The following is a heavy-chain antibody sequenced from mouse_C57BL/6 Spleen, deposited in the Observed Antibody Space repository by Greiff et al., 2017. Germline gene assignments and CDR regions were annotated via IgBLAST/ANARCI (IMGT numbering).Heavy chain of an antibody. CDR3: AAKNYYGSRGYYFDY. CDR1: GYTFTSYW. D-gene: IGHD1-1*01. CDR2: IYPGSGST. J-gene: IGHJ2*01. V-gene: IGHV1-55*01. Sequence: VQLQQPGAELVKPGASVKMSCKASGYTFTSYWITWVKQRPGQGLEWIGDIYPGSGSTNYNEKFKSKATLTVDTSSSTAYMQLSSLTSEDSAVYYCAAKNYYGSRGYYFDYWGQGTTLTVSS.